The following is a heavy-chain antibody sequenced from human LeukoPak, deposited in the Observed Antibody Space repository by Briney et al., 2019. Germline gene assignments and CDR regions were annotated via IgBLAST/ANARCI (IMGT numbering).Heavy chain of an antibody. Sequence: GGSLRLSCAASGFTFDDYGMSWVRQAPGKGLEWVPGINWNGGSTGYADSVKGRFTISRDNAKNSLYLQMNSLRAEDTALYYCARVRRVCSGGSCYRHFDYWGQGTLVTVSS. D-gene: IGHD2-15*01. CDR2: INWNGGST. CDR3: ARVRRVCSGGSCYRHFDY. V-gene: IGHV3-20*04. CDR1: GFTFDDYG. J-gene: IGHJ4*02.